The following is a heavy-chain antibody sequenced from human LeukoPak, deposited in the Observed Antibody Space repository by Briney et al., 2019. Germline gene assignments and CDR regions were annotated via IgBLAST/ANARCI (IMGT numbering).Heavy chain of an antibody. J-gene: IGHJ4*02. CDR2: IYYSGST. D-gene: IGHD3-22*01. CDR1: GGSISSYY. CDR3: ARETSPWDYYDISGYYNYFDY. V-gene: IGHV4-59*01. Sequence: NPSETLSLTCTVSGGSISSYYWGWVRQPPGKGLEWLGYIYYSGSTNYNPSLKSRFPISVDTSKNQFSLKLSSVTAADTAVYYCARETSPWDYYDISGYYNYFDYWGQGTLVTVSS.